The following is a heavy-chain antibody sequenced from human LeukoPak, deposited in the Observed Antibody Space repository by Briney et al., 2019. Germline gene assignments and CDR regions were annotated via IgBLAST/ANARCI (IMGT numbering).Heavy chain of an antibody. CDR3: AKDLSAAHPRLLIYGMDV. V-gene: IGHV3-33*06. CDR1: GFTFSSYG. J-gene: IGHJ6*02. D-gene: IGHD2/OR15-2a*01. CDR2: IWYDGSNK. Sequence: PGGSLRLSCAASGFTFSSYGMHWVRQAPGKGLEWVAVIWYDGSNKYYADSVKGRFTISRDNSKNTLYLQMNSLRAEDTAVYYCAKDLSAAHPRLLIYGMDVWGQGTTVTVSS.